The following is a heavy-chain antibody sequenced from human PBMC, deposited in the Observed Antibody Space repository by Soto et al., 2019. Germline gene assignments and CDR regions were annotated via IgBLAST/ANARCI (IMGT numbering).Heavy chain of an antibody. CDR3: ARGGISWQQLADYFDY. D-gene: IGHD6-13*01. Sequence: GGSLRLSCAASGFTFSSFAMHWVGPAPGKKLEWVAVISYDGRNKYYEDSVKGRFIISRDNSKNKLYLQMNSMRAEDTAVYYCARGGISWQQLADYFDYWGQGTLVTVSS. J-gene: IGHJ4*02. CDR1: GFTFSSFA. CDR2: ISYDGRNK. V-gene: IGHV3-30*04.